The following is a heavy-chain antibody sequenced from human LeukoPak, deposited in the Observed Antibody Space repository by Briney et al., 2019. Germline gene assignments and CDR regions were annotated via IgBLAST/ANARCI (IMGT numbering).Heavy chain of an antibody. CDR3: ARGGFTYYYDSSGRGGAFDI. Sequence: SETLSLTCAVYGGSFSGYYWSWIRQPPGKGLEWIGEINHSGSTNYNPSLKSRVTISVDTSKNQFSLKLSSVTAADTAVYHCARGGFTYYYDSSGRGGAFDIWGQGTMVTVSS. CDR1: GGSFSGYY. V-gene: IGHV4-34*01. D-gene: IGHD3-22*01. J-gene: IGHJ3*02. CDR2: INHSGST.